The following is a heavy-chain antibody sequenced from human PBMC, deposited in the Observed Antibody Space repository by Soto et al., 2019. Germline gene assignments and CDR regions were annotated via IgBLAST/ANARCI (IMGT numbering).Heavy chain of an antibody. J-gene: IGHJ4*02. CDR2: IIPNFGTT. Sequence: ASVKVSCKASGGTFSSYAISWVRQAPGQGLEWMGWIIPNFGTTNYAQKIQGRDTMTTDTSTSTAYMELRSLRSDDTAVYYFARVTSITMVRGVISHKDYWGQGTLVTVSS. D-gene: IGHD3-10*01. CDR3: ARVTSITMVRGVISHKDY. CDR1: GGTFSSYA. V-gene: IGHV1-69*05.